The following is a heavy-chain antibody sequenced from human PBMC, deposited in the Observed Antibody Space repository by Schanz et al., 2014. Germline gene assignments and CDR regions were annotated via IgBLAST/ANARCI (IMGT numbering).Heavy chain of an antibody. D-gene: IGHD3-3*01. J-gene: IGHJ3*02. CDR3: VTEKRMESGTWAKAFDI. V-gene: IGHV1-46*01. Sequence: QLMQSGSEVRKPGASVKVSCKASGYIFGSHGMTWVRQAPGQGPELMGLINPYDDTIDYAKKFQGRFTMTRDTSTTTVYMELSSLRSDDTAMYYCVTEKRMESGTWAKAFDIWGQGTWVTVSS. CDR1: GYIFGSHG. CDR2: INPYDDTI.